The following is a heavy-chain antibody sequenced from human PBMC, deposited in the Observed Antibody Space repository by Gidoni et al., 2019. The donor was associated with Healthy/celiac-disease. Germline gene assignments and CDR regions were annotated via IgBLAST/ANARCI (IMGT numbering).Heavy chain of an antibody. CDR1: GGTFSSDA. Sequence: QVQLGQSGGEVKKPGASVTVSCKASGGTFSSDASSWVRQAPGQGLEGMGGIMPIFGTANYAHKFQGRVTITADESTSTAYMELSSLRSEDTAVYYCARDRGRDCSSTSCYRGMDVWGQGTTVTVSS. D-gene: IGHD2-2*01. CDR2: IMPIFGTA. J-gene: IGHJ6*02. CDR3: ARDRGRDCSSTSCYRGMDV. V-gene: IGHV1-69*01.